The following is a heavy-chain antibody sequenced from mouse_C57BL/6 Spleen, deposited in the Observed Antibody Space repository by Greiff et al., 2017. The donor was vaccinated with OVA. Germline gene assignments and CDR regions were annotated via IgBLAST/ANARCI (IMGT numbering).Heavy chain of an antibody. D-gene: IGHD2-4*01. CDR2: IDPETGGT. Sequence: QVQLKESGAELVRPGASVTLSCKASGYTFTDYEMHWVKQTPVHGLEWIGAIDPETGGTAYNQKFKGKAILTADKSSSTAYMELRSLTSEDSAVYYCTKRGMITRAWFAYWGQGTLVTVSA. CDR3: TKRGMITRAWFAY. CDR1: GYTFTDYE. J-gene: IGHJ3*01. V-gene: IGHV1-15*01.